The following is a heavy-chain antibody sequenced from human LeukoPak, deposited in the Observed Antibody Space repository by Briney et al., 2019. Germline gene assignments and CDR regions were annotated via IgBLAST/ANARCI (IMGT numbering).Heavy chain of an antibody. D-gene: IGHD3-3*01. CDR1: GYTFTSYY. V-gene: IGHV1-46*01. Sequence: ASVKVSCKASGYTFTSYYMHWVRQAPGQGLEWMGIINPSGGSTSYAQKFQGRVTMTRDTSTSTAYMELSSLRSEDTAVYYCASRITIFGVVIRVPYFDYWGQGTLVTVSS. J-gene: IGHJ4*02. CDR3: ASRITIFGVVIRVPYFDY. CDR2: INPSGGST.